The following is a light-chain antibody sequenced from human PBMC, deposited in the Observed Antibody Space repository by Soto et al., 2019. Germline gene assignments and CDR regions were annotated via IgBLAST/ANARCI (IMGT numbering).Light chain of an antibody. J-gene: IGKJ2*01. Sequence: EIVLTQSPGTLYLSPGERATLSCRASHSVSSSYLAWYQQKPGQAPRLLIYGASSRATGIPDRFSGSGSGTDFTLTISRLEPEDFAVYSCQQYGGSAMYTFGQGTKLEIK. CDR3: QQYGGSAMYT. CDR2: GAS. V-gene: IGKV3-20*01. CDR1: HSVSSSY.